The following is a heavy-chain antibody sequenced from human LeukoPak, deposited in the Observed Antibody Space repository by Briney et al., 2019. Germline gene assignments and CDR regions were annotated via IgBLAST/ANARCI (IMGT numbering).Heavy chain of an antibody. CDR2: ISPNSGGT. J-gene: IGHJ4*02. D-gene: IGHD2-21*01. CDR1: GYSFTGYY. V-gene: IGHV1-2*02. CDR3: ARAHIGNDLLIDY. Sequence: GASVKVSCKASGYSFTGYYMHWVRQAPGQGLEWMGWISPNSGGTNYAQKFQGRVTMTRDTSISTAYMELSRLRSDDRAVYYCARAHIGNDLLIDYWGQGTLVTVSP.